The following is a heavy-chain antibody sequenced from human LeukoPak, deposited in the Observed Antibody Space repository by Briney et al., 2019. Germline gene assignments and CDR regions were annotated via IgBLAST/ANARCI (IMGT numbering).Heavy chain of an antibody. CDR2: LSANGANT. CDR1: EFTFNNYA. D-gene: IGHD3-10*01. Sequence: GGSLRLSCAASEFTFNNYAMSWVRQAPGKGLEWVSSLSANGANTYSADSVKGRFIISRDNSKNTLYLQVNSLRPEDTAVYYCAREGYYGSGSPPSLYFDYWGQGTLVTVSS. CDR3: AREGYYGSGSPPSLYFDY. V-gene: IGHV3-23*01. J-gene: IGHJ4*02.